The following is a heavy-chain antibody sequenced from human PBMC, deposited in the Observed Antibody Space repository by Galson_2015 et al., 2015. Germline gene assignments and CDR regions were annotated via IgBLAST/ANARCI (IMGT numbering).Heavy chain of an antibody. CDR3: ARAVYGSGSYYPYYYYYYMDV. Sequence: QSGAEVKKPGESLRISCKGSGYSFTSYWISWVRQMPGKGLEWMGRIGPSDSYTNYSPSFQGHVTISADKSISTAYLQWSSLKASDTAMYHCARAVYGSGSYYPYYYYYYMDVWGKGTTVTVSS. J-gene: IGHJ6*03. CDR1: GYSFTSYW. CDR2: IGPSDSYT. V-gene: IGHV5-10-1*01. D-gene: IGHD3-10*01.